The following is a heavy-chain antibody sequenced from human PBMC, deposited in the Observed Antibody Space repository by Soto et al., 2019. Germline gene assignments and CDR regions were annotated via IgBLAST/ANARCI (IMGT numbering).Heavy chain of an antibody. Sequence: QVQLVESGGGVVQPGRSLRLSCAASGFTCSSYAMHWVRQAPGKGLEWVAVMSYDGSNKYYADSVKGRFTISRDNSKNTLYLQMNSLRAEDTAVYYCANHFSSSSYSPFEYWGQGTLVTVSS. CDR3: ANHFSSSSYSPFEY. D-gene: IGHD3-22*01. J-gene: IGHJ4*02. CDR1: GFTCSSYA. V-gene: IGHV3-30*18. CDR2: MSYDGSNK.